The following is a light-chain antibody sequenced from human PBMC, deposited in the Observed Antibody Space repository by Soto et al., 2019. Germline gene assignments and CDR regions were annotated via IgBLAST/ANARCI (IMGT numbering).Light chain of an antibody. CDR2: GTS. V-gene: IGKV3-20*01. Sequence: EIVLTQSPGTLSLSPGERATLSCRASQSVGSSYLAWYQQKPGQAPRLLIYGTSSRATGIPDRFSGSGSGTDFSLTISRLEPEDFAVYYCQQYGSSPITFGQGTRLEIK. J-gene: IGKJ5*01. CDR3: QQYGSSPIT. CDR1: QSVGSSY.